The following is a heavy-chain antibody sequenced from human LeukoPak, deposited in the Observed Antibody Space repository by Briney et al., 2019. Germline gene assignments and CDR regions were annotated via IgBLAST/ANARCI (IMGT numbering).Heavy chain of an antibody. V-gene: IGHV1-69*13. CDR3: ARMVRGPQGAFDI. CDR2: IIPIFGTA. CDR1: GYTFTSYG. D-gene: IGHD3-10*01. Sequence: SVKVSCKASGYTFTSYGISWVRQAPGQGLEWMGGIIPIFGTANYAQKFQGRVTITANESTSTAYMELSSLRSEDTAVYYCARMVRGPQGAFDIWGQGTMVTVSS. J-gene: IGHJ3*02.